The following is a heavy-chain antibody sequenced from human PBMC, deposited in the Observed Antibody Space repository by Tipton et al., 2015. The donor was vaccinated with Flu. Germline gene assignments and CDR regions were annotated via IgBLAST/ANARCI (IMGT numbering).Heavy chain of an antibody. V-gene: IGHV3-30*18. J-gene: IGHJ6*02. CDR2: ISYDGSNK. CDR3: AKDFSGLQYLHNYYYYGMDV. CDR1: GFTFSSYG. D-gene: IGHD2-2*01. Sequence: SLRLSCAASGFTFSSYGMHWVRQAPGKGLEWVAVISYDGSNKYYADSVKGRSTISRDNSKNTLYLQMNSLRAEDTAVYYCAKDFSGLQYLHNYYYYGMDVWGQGTTVTVSS.